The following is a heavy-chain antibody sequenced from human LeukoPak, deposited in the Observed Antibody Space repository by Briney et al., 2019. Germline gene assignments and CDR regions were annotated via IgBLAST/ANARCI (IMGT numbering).Heavy chain of an antibody. J-gene: IGHJ4*02. CDR3: ARGPRYYDSSGYYYDY. D-gene: IGHD3-22*01. V-gene: IGHV1-8*01. CDR1: GYTFTSYD. Sequence: ASVKVSCXASGYTFTSYDINWVRQATGQGLEWMGWMNPNSGNTGYAQKFQGRVTMTRNTSISTAYMELSSLRSEDTAVYYCARGPRYYDSSGYYYDYWGQGTLVTVSS. CDR2: MNPNSGNT.